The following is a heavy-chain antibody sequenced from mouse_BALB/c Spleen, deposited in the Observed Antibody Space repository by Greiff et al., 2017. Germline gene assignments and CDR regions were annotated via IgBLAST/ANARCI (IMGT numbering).Heavy chain of an antibody. Sequence: EVMLVESGGGLVKPGGSLKLSCAASGFTFSSYAMSWVRQSPEKRLEWVAEISSGGSYTYYPDTVTGRFTISRDNAKNTLYLEMSSLRSEDTAMYYCARAGIYYDYDENAMDYWGQGTSVTVSS. V-gene: IGHV5-9-4*01. CDR1: GFTFSSYA. J-gene: IGHJ4*01. CDR3: ARAGIYYDYDENAMDY. CDR2: ISSGGSYT. D-gene: IGHD2-4*01.